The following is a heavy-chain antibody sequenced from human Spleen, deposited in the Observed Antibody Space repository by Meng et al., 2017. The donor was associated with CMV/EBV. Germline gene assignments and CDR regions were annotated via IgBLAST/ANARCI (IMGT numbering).Heavy chain of an antibody. CDR3: AKDTETSLASGMDV. CDR2: ISWNSGSI. CDR1: GFTFSSYA. J-gene: IGHJ6*02. V-gene: IGHV3-9*01. Sequence: GGSLRLSCAASGFTFSSYAMSWVRQAPGKGLEWVSGISWNSGSIGYADSVKGRFTISRDNAKNSLYLQMNSLRAEDTALYYCAKDTETSLASGMDVWGQGTTVTISS.